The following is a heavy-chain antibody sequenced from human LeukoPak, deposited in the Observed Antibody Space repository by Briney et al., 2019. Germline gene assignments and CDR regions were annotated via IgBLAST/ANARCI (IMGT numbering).Heavy chain of an antibody. CDR1: GFTFSSNA. CDR3: AKGLYSSGRGYMDV. V-gene: IGHV3-23*01. D-gene: IGHD6-19*01. CDR2: ISGRGDST. J-gene: IGHJ6*03. Sequence: GGSLRLSCAASGFTFSSNAMAWVRQAPGKGLEWVSGISGRGDSTYYAESVKGRFTISRDNSKNTLYLQMNSLRAEDTAVYYRAKGLYSSGRGYMDVWGKGTTVTISS.